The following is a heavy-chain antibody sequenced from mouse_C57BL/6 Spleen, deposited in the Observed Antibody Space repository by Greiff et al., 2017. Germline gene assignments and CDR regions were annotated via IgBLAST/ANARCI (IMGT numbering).Heavy chain of an antibody. V-gene: IGHV1-80*01. J-gene: IGHJ1*03. Sequence: QVQLKESGAELVKPGASVKISCKASGYAFSSYWMNWVKQRPGKGLEWIGQIYPGDGDTNYNGKFKGKATLTADKSSSTAYMQRSSLTSEDSAGYFCVRGKTRDFEVWGTGTTVTVSS. CDR1: GYAFSSYW. CDR2: IYPGDGDT. CDR3: VRGKTRDFEV.